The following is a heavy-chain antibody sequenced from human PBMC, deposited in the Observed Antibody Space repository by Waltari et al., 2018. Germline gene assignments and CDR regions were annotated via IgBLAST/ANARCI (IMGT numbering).Heavy chain of an antibody. CDR2: ISAYNGNT. J-gene: IGHJ6*02. CDR1: GYTFTSYG. Sequence: QVQLVQSGAEVKKPGASVKVSCKASGYTFTSYGISWVRQAPGQGLEWMGWISAYNGNTNYAQKLQGRVTMTTDTSTSTAYMERRSLRSDDTAVYYCARVRFLEWLPGGDYGMDVWGQGTTVTVSS. V-gene: IGHV1-18*01. D-gene: IGHD3-3*01. CDR3: ARVRFLEWLPGGDYGMDV.